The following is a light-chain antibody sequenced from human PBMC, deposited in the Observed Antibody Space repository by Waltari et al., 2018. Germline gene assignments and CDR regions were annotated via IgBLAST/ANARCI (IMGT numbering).Light chain of an antibody. CDR1: QSVFLSSNNRNH. CDR3: QQYYDTPLT. J-gene: IGKJ4*01. Sequence: DIVMTQSPDSLAVSLGERATINCKSSQSVFLSSNNRNHLTWYQQKPGQPPRLLIYWASTRESGVPDRFSGSGSGTDFTLTISSLQAEDVAVYYCQQYYDTPLTFGGGTKVEIK. V-gene: IGKV4-1*01. CDR2: WAS.